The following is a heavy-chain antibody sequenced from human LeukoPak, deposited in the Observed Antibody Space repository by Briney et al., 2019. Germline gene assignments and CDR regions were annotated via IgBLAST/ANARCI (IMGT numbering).Heavy chain of an antibody. J-gene: IGHJ3*02. D-gene: IGHD2-21*01. Sequence: GGSLRLSCAASGFIFSTYSMGWVRQAPGKGLEWVSSISSTSSYIYYVDSVKGRFTISRDSAKNSLYLQMNSLRAEDTAVYYCARACYCGGAEDAFDIWGQGTMVTVSS. CDR3: ARACYCGGAEDAFDI. CDR1: GFIFSTYS. CDR2: ISSTSSYI. V-gene: IGHV3-21*01.